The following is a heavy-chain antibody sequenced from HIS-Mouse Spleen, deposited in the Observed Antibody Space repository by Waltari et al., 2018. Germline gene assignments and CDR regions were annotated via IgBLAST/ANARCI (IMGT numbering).Heavy chain of an antibody. CDR2: TYYRSKWYN. D-gene: IGHD3-9*01. CDR3: ARVKTGFDY. Sequence: QVQLQQSGPGLVKPSQTLPLTCPISGHRVPRNSPSWTWLRQSPSRGLEWLGRTYYRSKWYNDYAVSVKSRITINPDTSKNQFSLQLNSVTPEDTAVYYCARVKTGFDYWGQGTLVTVSS. CDR1: GHRVPRNSPS. J-gene: IGHJ4*02. V-gene: IGHV6-1*01.